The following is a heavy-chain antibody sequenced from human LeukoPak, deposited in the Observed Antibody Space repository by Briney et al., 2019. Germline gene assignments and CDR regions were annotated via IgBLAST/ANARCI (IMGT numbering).Heavy chain of an antibody. D-gene: IGHD1-26*01. CDR1: GFTFSSYA. V-gene: IGHV3-30-3*01. CDR3: ARLFYSGSYAFDY. CDR2: ISYDGSNK. J-gene: IGHJ4*02. Sequence: GGSLRLSCAASGFTFSSYAMHWVRQAPGKGLEWVAVISYDGSNKYYADSVKGRFTISRDNSKNTLYLQMNSLRAEDTAMYYCARLFYSGSYAFDYWGQGTLVTVSS.